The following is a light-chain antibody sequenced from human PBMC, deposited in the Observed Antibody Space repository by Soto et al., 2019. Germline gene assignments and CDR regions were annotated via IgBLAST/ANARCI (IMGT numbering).Light chain of an antibody. CDR3: QQYNNWPPIT. J-gene: IGKJ5*01. Sequence: EIVLTQSPATLSVSPGDRVTLSCRASQYIGSTIAWYQQRSGQAPRLLIYGASTRATGIPARFSGSGSGTEFTLTISSLQSEDFAVYYCQQYNNWPPITFGQGTRLEI. CDR2: GAS. CDR1: QYIGST. V-gene: IGKV3-15*01.